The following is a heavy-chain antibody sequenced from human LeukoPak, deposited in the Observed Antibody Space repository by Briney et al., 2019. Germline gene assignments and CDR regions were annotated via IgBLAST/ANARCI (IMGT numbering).Heavy chain of an antibody. CDR1: VYTFTSYG. J-gene: IGHJ4*02. D-gene: IGHD6-19*01. Sequence: ASVKVSCKASVYTFTSYGISWVRQAPGQGLEWMGWISAYNGNTNYAQKLQGRVTMTTDTSTSTAYMELRSLRSDDTAVYYCARDLPTVAGHYFDYWGQGTLVTVSS. CDR3: ARDLPTVAGHYFDY. V-gene: IGHV1-18*01. CDR2: ISAYNGNT.